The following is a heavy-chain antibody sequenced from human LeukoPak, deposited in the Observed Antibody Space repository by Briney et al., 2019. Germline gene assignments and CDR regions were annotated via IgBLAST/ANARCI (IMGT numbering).Heavy chain of an antibody. J-gene: IGHJ2*01. V-gene: IGHV4-59*01. Sequence: GSLRLSCAASGFTFSIYAMSWVRQPPGKGLEWIGYIYYSGSTNYNPSLKSRVTISVDTSKNQFSLKLSSVTAADTAVYYCARAPRDFWSGYYFHWYFDLWGRGTLVTVSS. CDR2: IYYSGST. D-gene: IGHD3-3*01. CDR1: GFTFSIYA. CDR3: ARAPRDFWSGYYFHWYFDL.